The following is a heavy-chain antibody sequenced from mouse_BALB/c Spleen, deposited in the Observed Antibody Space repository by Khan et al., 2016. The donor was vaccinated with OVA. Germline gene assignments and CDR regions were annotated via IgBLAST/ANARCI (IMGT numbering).Heavy chain of an antibody. CDR2: IWAGGST. Sequence: VELVESGPGLVAPSQSLSINCTVSGFTLISYGVHWVRQSPGKGLEWLGIIWAGGSTNYNTAFMARLSISKDNPKSHVFLKMNSLQTDDTAMYYCARDDGNCVDDMDYWGQGTAVTVSS. J-gene: IGHJ4*01. CDR1: GFTLISYG. D-gene: IGHD2-1*01. V-gene: IGHV2-9*02. CDR3: ARDDGNCVDDMDY.